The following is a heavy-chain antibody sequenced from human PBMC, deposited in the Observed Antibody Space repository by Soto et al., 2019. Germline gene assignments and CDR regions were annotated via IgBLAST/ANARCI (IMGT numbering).Heavy chain of an antibody. CDR1: GGSFSGYY. D-gene: IGHD3-22*01. Sequence: PSETLSLTCAVYGGSFSGYYWSWIRQPPGKGLEWIGEINHSGSTNYNPSLKSRVTISVDTSKNQFSLKLSPVTAADTAVHYCARPPYYGYYFDYWGQGTLVTVSS. CDR3: ARPPYYGYYFDY. V-gene: IGHV4-34*01. CDR2: INHSGST. J-gene: IGHJ4*02.